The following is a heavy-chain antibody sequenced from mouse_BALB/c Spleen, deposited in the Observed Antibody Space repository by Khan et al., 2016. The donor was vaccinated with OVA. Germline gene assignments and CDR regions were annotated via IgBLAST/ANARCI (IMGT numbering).Heavy chain of an antibody. D-gene: IGHD2-10*01. CDR3: ARAYYANYREDMDY. V-gene: IGHV2-6-7*01. Sequence: VELVESGPGLVAPSQSMSITCTVSGFSLTGYGVNWVRQPPGKGLEWLGMIWGDGSTDYNSALKSRLSITKDNSTSHVFLKMNSLQTDDTARYYCARAYYANYREDMDYWGQGNSVTVSS. CDR1: GFSLTGYG. CDR2: IWGDGST. J-gene: IGHJ4*01.